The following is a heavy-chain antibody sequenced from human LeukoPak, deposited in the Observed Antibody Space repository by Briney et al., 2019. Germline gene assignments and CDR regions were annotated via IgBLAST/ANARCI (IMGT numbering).Heavy chain of an antibody. Sequence: GASVKVSCKASGYTLSRYGISWLRQAPGQGLEWMGWVSGNNDNIDYAEKFQGRITMTTDTSTSTAYMELRSLTSDDTAIYYCAKYGTGYFDYWGQGTLITVSS. CDR1: GYTLSRYG. CDR3: AKYGTGYFDY. D-gene: IGHD2-8*02. V-gene: IGHV1-18*01. CDR2: VSGNNDNI. J-gene: IGHJ4*02.